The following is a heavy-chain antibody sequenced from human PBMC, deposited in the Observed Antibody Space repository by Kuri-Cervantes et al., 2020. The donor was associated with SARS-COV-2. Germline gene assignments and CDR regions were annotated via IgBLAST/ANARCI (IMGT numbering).Heavy chain of an antibody. CDR1: GFTFSNAW. CDR2: IKSKTDGGTT. Sequence: GESLKISCAASGFTFSNAWMNWVRQAPGKGLEWVSRIKSKTDGGTTDYAAPVKGRFTISRDDSKNTLYLQMNSLKTEDTAVYYCTTEEIVVVPAARIGDYYYYYYGMDVWGQGTTVTVSS. V-gene: IGHV3-15*07. CDR3: TTEEIVVVPAARIGDYYYYYYGMDV. J-gene: IGHJ6*02. D-gene: IGHD2-2*01.